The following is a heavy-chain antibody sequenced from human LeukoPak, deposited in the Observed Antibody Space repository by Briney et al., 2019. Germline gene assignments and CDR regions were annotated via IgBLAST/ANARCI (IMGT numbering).Heavy chain of an antibody. Sequence: PSETLSLTCTVSGGSINSGTYLWGCIRQSPGKGLEWIGSISSSGNTYYNPSLKSRVTVSVDTSKNQFSLKVTSVTAVDTALYCCARWVGNRNWFDPWGQGTLVTVSS. CDR3: ARWVGNRNWFDP. J-gene: IGHJ5*02. CDR2: ISSSGNT. D-gene: IGHD1-26*01. CDR1: GGSINSGTYL. V-gene: IGHV4-39*07.